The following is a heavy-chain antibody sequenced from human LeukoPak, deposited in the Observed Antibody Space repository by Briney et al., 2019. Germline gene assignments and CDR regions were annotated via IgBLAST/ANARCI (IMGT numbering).Heavy chain of an antibody. CDR1: GFKFSSYA. D-gene: IGHD3-3*01. CDR2: ISYDGSKK. Sequence: SGGSLRLSCAASGFKFSSYAIHWVRQAPGKGLEWVTIISYDGSKKYYADSVKGRFTISRDNSKNTLYLLMNSLRAEDTAVYYCARDMGYYDFWSGFDYWGQGTLVTASS. J-gene: IGHJ4*02. CDR3: ARDMGYYDFWSGFDY. V-gene: IGHV3-30*04.